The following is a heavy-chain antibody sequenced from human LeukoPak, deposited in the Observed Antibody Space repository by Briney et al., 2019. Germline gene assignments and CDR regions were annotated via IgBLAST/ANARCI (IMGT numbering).Heavy chain of an antibody. CDR3: ARDGEYGTGSYYRGSFDY. J-gene: IGHJ4*02. CDR1: RYSFTAFY. Sequence: ASVKVSCKASRYSFTAFYIHWVRQAPGQGLEWMGWIHPRSGDTRYAQKFQGRVTMARDTSISTVYMDLSSLGSDDTAVYYCARDGEYGTGSYYRGSFDYWGQGILVTVSS. D-gene: IGHD3-10*01. V-gene: IGHV1-2*02. CDR2: IHPRSGDT.